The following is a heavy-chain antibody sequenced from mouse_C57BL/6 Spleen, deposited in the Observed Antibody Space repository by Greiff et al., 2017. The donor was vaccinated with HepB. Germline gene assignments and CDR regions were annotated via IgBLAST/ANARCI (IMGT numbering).Heavy chain of an antibody. Sequence: QVQLQQSGPGLVQPSQSLSITCTVSGFSLTSYGVHWVRQSPGKGLEWLGVIWSGGSTDYNAAFISRLSISKDNSKSQVFFKMNSLQADDTAIYYCARIWGNYEGGYYYAMDYWGQGTSVTVSS. CDR1: GFSLTSYG. D-gene: IGHD2-1*01. CDR3: ARIWGNYEGGYYYAMDY. V-gene: IGHV2-2*01. CDR2: IWSGGST. J-gene: IGHJ4*01.